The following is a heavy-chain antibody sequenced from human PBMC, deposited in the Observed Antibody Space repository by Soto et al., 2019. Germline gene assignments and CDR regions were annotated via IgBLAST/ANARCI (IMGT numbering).Heavy chain of an antibody. J-gene: IGHJ4*02. CDR1: GFTLGNYA. V-gene: IGHV3-23*01. CDR3: AKGRLRGLNNGNFDF. Sequence: TLSCAASGFTLGNYAMSWVHQAPGTGLEWVAVASGSGITTKYAASVKGCFIISKDNSNNTLSLEMHTLRAEDTSVYYCAKGRLRGLNNGNFDFGGQGTLVTVSS. CDR2: ASGSGITT. D-gene: IGHD1-20*01.